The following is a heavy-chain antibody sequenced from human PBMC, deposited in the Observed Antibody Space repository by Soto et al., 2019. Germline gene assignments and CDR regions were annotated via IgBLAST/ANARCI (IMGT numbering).Heavy chain of an antibody. CDR3: ARGRGAAADYFVF. Sequence: QVQLVESGGGLVKPGGSLRLSCAVSGFTFSDYYMTWIRQAPGKGLEWVSYISSRTSHTNYTASVKARFTISRDNAKNSLVLQMNSLRAEDTAVYYCARGRGAAADYFVFWGQGTLVNVSS. CDR2: ISSRTSHT. D-gene: IGHD6-13*01. V-gene: IGHV3-11*05. CDR1: GFTFSDYY. J-gene: IGHJ4*02.